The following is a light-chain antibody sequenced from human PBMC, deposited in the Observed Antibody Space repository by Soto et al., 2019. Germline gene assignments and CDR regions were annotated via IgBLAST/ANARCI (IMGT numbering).Light chain of an antibody. CDR3: QQYNCWRCT. CDR1: QSVSSK. Sequence: EIIFTDSPVAPDFYPGQGSTLSCRASQSVSSKLAWYQQKPGQAPRLLIYGASTRATGIPARFSGSGSGTEFTLIISSLQSEDSAVYCCQQYNCWRCTFGQGSKVEI. V-gene: IGKV3-15*01. J-gene: IGKJ1*01. CDR2: GAS.